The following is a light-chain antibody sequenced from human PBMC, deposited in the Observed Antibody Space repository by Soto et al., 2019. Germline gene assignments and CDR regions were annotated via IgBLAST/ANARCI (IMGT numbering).Light chain of an antibody. V-gene: IGLV2-8*01. CDR2: EVT. J-gene: IGLJ3*02. Sequence: QSVLTQPPSASGSPGQSVTISCTGTSSDVGGYNYASWYQQYPGRAPKLMIYEVTKRPSGVPDRFSGSKSGNTASLTVSGLQAEDEADYYCSSYATSNNFYYVFGGGTKVPVL. CDR1: SSDVGGYNY. CDR3: SSYATSNNFYYV.